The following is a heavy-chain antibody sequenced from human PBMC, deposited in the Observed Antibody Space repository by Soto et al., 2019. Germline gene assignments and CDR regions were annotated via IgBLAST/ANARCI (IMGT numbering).Heavy chain of an antibody. J-gene: IGHJ4*02. Sequence: QVHLVESGGGVVQPGRSLRLSCTASGFTFSSYGMHWVRQAPGKGLEWVAVVSYDGSNKYYADSVKGRFTISRDNSKNTPDLQVNILRPEDAAVYYCAKHCCVTYQLLLYEFDYWVQVTLVTVST. D-gene: IGHD2-2*01. CDR1: GFTFSSYG. CDR3: AKHCCVTYQLLLYEFDY. CDR2: VSYDGSNK. V-gene: IGHV3-30*18.